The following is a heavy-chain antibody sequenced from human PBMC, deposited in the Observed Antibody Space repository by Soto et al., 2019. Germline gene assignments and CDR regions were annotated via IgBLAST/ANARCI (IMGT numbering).Heavy chain of an antibody. D-gene: IGHD1-1*01. Sequence: SETLSLTCSVSGGSISSGYYYWSWIRQPPGKGLEWIGNIYYSGNTYYNPSLKSRIIISIDTSHNQFSLKVGSVTAADTAVYYFARSSLYGMDVWGQGTAVTVSS. CDR1: GGSISSGYYY. J-gene: IGHJ6*02. CDR2: IYYSGNT. CDR3: ARSSLYGMDV. V-gene: IGHV4-30-4*01.